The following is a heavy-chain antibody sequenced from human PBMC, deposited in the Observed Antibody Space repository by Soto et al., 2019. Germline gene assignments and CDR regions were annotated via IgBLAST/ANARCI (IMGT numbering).Heavy chain of an antibody. CDR2: IHSSGST. CDR3: ARDQGVAAAGITWFDP. Sequence: ERLCRTGPGSGGSMNIYHWSWIRQPAGKGLEWIGHIHSSGSTNYNPSLKSRVTMSVDTSKNQFSLRLMSLTAADTAVYYCARDQGVAAAGITWFDPWGQGSLVTVYS. V-gene: IGHV4-4*07. CDR1: GGSMNIYH. J-gene: IGHJ5*02. D-gene: IGHD6-13*01.